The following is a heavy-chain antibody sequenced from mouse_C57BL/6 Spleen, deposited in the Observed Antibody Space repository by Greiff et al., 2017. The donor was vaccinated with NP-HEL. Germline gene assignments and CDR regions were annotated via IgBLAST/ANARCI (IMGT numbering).Heavy chain of an antibody. V-gene: IGHV1-55*01. CDR3: ARAYYSNPYAMDY. CDR2: IYPGSGST. CDR1: GYTFTSYW. Sequence: QVQLQQPGAELVKPGASVKMSCKASGYTFTSYWITWVKQRPGQGLEWIGDIYPGSGSTNYNEKFKSKATLTVDTSSSTAYMQHSSLTSEDSAVYYCARAYYSNPYAMDYWGQGTSVTVSS. J-gene: IGHJ4*01. D-gene: IGHD2-5*01.